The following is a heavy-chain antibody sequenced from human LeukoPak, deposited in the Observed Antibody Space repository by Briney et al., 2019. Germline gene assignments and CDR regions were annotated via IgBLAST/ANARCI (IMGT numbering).Heavy chain of an antibody. J-gene: IGHJ6*03. CDR2: INHSGST. D-gene: IGHD3-22*01. Sequence: SETLSLTCAVYGVSFSGYYWSWIRQPPGKGLEWIGEINHSGSTNYNPSLKSRVTMSVDTSKNQFSLKLSSVTAADTAVYYCTRGSIAYYYMDVWGKGTTVTISS. CDR3: TRGSIAYYYMDV. CDR1: GVSFSGYY. V-gene: IGHV4-34*01.